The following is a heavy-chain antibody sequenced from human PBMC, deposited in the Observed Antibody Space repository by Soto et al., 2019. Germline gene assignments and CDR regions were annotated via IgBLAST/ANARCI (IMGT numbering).Heavy chain of an antibody. CDR2: ISGSGIGT. CDR1: GFSFSSYA. CDR3: AKEGPYNWNVRYYGLDV. J-gene: IGHJ6*02. Sequence: GGSLRLSCAASGFSFSSYAMSWVRQAPGKGLEWVSGISGSGIGTYYADSVKGRFTISRDNSKNTLYVQMNSLRAEDTAVYYCAKEGPYNWNVRYYGLDVWGQGTTVTVPS. V-gene: IGHV3-23*01. D-gene: IGHD1-1*01.